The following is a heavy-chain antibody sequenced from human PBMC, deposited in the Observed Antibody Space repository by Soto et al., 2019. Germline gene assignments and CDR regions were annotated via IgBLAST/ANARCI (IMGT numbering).Heavy chain of an antibody. J-gene: IGHJ4*02. CDR3: ARWTSSTWYFVY. Sequence: ASVKGSCKASAYTFTTYTIHSVRQAPGQSLEWMGWINADNDNTKYSQKFQGRVTITCDTSASTAYMELSSLRSEDTAVYYCARWTSSTWYFVYWGQGTLVTVSS. D-gene: IGHD6-13*01. CDR2: INADNDNT. V-gene: IGHV1-3*01. CDR1: AYTFTTYT.